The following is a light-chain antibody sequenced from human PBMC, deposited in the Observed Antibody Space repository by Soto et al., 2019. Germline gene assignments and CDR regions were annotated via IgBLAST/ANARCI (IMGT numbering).Light chain of an antibody. V-gene: IGLV3-25*02. Sequence: SYELTQTPSVSVSPGQTATITCSGDELPKQFVFWYQHKPGQAPVLVIQKDTESPSGIPERFSGSTSGTLVTLTISGVQAEDEADYYCQSADNSGVVFGGGTKLTVL. CDR3: QSADNSGVV. CDR1: ELPKQF. CDR2: KDT. J-gene: IGLJ2*01.